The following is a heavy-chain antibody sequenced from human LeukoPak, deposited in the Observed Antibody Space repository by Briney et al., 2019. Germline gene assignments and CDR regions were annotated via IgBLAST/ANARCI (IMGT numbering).Heavy chain of an antibody. J-gene: IGHJ4*02. D-gene: IGHD3-16*02. V-gene: IGHV7-4-1*02. CDR3: ARAFQSLGGLSLPDY. CDR1: GYTFTNYA. Sequence: ASVKVSCKASGYTFTNYAMNWVRQAPGQGLEWMGWINPSTGSPTYAQGFTGRFVFSLDTSVSTTYLRISSLKAEDTAVYYCARAFQSLGGLSLPDYWGQGTLVTVSS. CDR2: INPSTGSP.